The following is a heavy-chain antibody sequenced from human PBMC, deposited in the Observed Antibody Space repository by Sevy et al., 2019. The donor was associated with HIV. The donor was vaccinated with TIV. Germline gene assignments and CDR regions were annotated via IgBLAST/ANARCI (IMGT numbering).Heavy chain of an antibody. CDR3: AAEMATIIDAFDI. J-gene: IGHJ3*02. V-gene: IGHV3-30*03. D-gene: IGHD5-12*01. CDR2: ISYDGSNK. CDR1: GFTFSSYG. Sequence: GGSLRLSCAASGFTFSSYGMHWVRQAPGKGLEWVAVISYDGSNKYYAYSVKGRFTISRDNSKNTLYLQMNSLRAEDTAVYYCAAEMATIIDAFDIWGQGTMVTVSS.